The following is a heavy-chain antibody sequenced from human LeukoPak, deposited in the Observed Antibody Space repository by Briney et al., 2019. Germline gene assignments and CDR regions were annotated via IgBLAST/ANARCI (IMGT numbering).Heavy chain of an antibody. CDR3: AADRIAAPRQPDWFDP. V-gene: IGHV1-58*01. D-gene: IGHD6-13*01. CDR1: GSTFTSSA. J-gene: IGHJ5*02. CDR2: IVVGSGNT. Sequence: GTSVKVSCKASGSTFTSSAVRWVRQPRGQRLEWIGWIVVGSGNTNYAQKFQERVTITRDMSTSTAYMELSSLRSEDTAVYYCAADRIAAPRQPDWFDPWGQGTLVTVSS.